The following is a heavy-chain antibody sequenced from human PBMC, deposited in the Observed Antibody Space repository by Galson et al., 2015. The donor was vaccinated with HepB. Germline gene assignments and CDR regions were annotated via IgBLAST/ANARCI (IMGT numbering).Heavy chain of an antibody. Sequence: SLRLSCAASGFTFSSYGMHWVRQAPGKGLEWVAFIRYDGSNKYYADSVKGRFTISRDNSKNTLYLQMNSLRAEDTAVYYCAKELWSSGQWLKPFCDYWGQGTLVTVSS. CDR3: AKELWSSGQWLKPFCDY. D-gene: IGHD6-19*01. J-gene: IGHJ4*02. CDR1: GFTFSSYG. CDR2: IRYDGSNK. V-gene: IGHV3-30*02.